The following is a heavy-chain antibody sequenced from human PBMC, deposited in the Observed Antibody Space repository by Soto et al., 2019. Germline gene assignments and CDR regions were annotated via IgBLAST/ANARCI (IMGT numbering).Heavy chain of an antibody. CDR3: ARDPGYSGYDTINWFDP. V-gene: IGHV1-18*04. CDR2: ISAYNGNT. D-gene: IGHD5-12*01. Sequence: GASVKVSCKASGYTFTSYGISWVRQAPGQGLEWMGWISAYNGNTNYAQKLQGRVTMTTDTSTSTAYMELRGLRSDDTAVYYCARDPGYSGYDTINWFDPWGQGTLVTVSS. CDR1: GYTFTSYG. J-gene: IGHJ5*02.